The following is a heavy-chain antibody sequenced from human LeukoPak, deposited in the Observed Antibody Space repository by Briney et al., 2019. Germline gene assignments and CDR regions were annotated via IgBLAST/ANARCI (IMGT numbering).Heavy chain of an antibody. CDR1: GGSINSGPYS. J-gene: IGHJ4*02. CDR2: ISHGGST. V-gene: IGHV4-30-2*01. D-gene: IGHD7-27*01. CDR3: AGVKWGNFDS. Sequence: SQTLSLTCAVSGGSINSGPYSWSWVRQPLGKGLEWIGYISHGGSTYYNPSLKSRVTISVDRPKNQFFLRLTSVTAADTAVYFCAGVKWGNFDSWGQGTRVTASS.